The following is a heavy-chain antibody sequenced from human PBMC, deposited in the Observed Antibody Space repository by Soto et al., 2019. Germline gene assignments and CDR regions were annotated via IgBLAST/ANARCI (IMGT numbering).Heavy chain of an antibody. D-gene: IGHD5-12*01. J-gene: IGHJ4*02. CDR3: AKDRGGIIVATSYFDY. Sequence: EVQLVESGGGLVQPGRSLRLYCAASGFTFDDYAMHWVRQAPGKGLEWVSGISWNSGSIGYADSVKGRFTISRDNAKNSLYLQMNSLRAEDTALYYCAKDRGGIIVATSYFDYWGQGTLVTVSS. CDR1: GFTFDDYA. V-gene: IGHV3-9*01. CDR2: ISWNSGSI.